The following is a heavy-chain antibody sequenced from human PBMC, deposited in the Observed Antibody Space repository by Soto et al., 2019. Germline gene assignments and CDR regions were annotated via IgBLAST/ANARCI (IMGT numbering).Heavy chain of an antibody. Sequence: PGGSLRLSCAASGFTFGASNLQWVRQASGKGLEWLGRIGSKGETYATTYAASVKGRFTISRDNAKNSLYLQMNTLRAEDTAVYYCARALGWVVPTIGSGQPTRFDPWGQGTLVTVSS. V-gene: IGHV3-73*01. CDR2: IGSKGETYAT. J-gene: IGHJ5*02. D-gene: IGHD1-26*01. CDR1: GFTFGASN. CDR3: ARALGWVVPTIGSGQPTRFDP.